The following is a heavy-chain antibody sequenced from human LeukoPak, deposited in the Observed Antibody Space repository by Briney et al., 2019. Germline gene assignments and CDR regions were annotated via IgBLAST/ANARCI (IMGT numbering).Heavy chain of an antibody. J-gene: IGHJ4*02. Sequence: GGSLRLSCAASGFTFSSYEMNWVRQAPGKGLEWVSYISSSGSTIYYADSVKGRFTISRDNAKNSLYLQINSLRAEDTAIYYCARRGYSDSSGYDYWGQGTLVTVSS. CDR1: GFTFSSYE. D-gene: IGHD3-22*01. CDR2: ISSSGSTI. CDR3: ARRGYSDSSGYDY. V-gene: IGHV3-48*03.